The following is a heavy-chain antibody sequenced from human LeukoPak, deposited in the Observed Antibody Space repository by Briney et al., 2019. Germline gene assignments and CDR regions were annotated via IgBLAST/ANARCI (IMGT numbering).Heavy chain of an antibody. Sequence: HVASVKVSCKASGGTFSSYAISWVRQAPGQGLEWMGGFIPIFGTANYAQKFQGRVTITADESTSTAYMELSSLRSEDTAVYYCARTGKWELLRRRTFDIWGQGTMVTVSS. CDR3: ARTGKWELLRRRTFDI. V-gene: IGHV1-69*13. D-gene: IGHD1-26*01. CDR2: FIPIFGTA. J-gene: IGHJ3*02. CDR1: GGTFSSYA.